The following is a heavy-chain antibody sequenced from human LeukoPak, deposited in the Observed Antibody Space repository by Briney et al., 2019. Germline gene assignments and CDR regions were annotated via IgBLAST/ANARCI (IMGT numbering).Heavy chain of an antibody. CDR2: IYYSGST. Sequence: SETLSLTCTVSGGSISSYYWSWIRQPPGKGLEWIGYIYYSGSTNYNPSLKSRVAIPVDTSKNQFSLKLSSVTAADTAVYYCARDHGGPLDYWGQGTLVTVSS. CDR1: GGSISSYY. J-gene: IGHJ4*02. D-gene: IGHD4-23*01. V-gene: IGHV4-59*01. CDR3: ARDHGGPLDY.